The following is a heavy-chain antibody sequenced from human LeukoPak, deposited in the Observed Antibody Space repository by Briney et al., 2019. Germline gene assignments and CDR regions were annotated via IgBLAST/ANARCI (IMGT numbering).Heavy chain of an antibody. J-gene: IGHJ4*02. CDR1: GFTFSSYA. CDR2: ISYDGSNK. Sequence: GGSLRLSCAASGFTFSSYAMHWVRQAPGKGLEWVAVISYDGSNKYYADSVKGRFTISRDSSKNTLYLQMNSLRAEDTAVYYCARVDYDSSGYFAPRLPYYWGQGTLVTVSS. V-gene: IGHV3-30-3*01. CDR3: ARVDYDSSGYFAPRLPYY. D-gene: IGHD3-22*01.